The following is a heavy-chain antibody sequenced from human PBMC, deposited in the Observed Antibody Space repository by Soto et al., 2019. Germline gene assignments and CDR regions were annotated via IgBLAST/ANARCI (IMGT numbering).Heavy chain of an antibody. CDR1: GGSISTYY. Sequence: SETLSLTCTVSGGSISTYYWSWIRQPPGKGLEWIGYISYSGSTNYNPSLKSRLTISVDTSKNQFSLKLSSVTAADTAVYYCARRRYSNWAGYMDVWGKGTTVTVSS. CDR2: ISYSGST. CDR3: ARRRYSNWAGYMDV. V-gene: IGHV4-59*08. D-gene: IGHD4-4*01. J-gene: IGHJ6*03.